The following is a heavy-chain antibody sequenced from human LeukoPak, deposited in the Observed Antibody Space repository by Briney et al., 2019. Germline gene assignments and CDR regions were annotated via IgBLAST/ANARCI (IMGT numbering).Heavy chain of an antibody. CDR2: ISAYNGNT. D-gene: IGHD2-15*01. J-gene: IGHJ6*02. CDR1: GYTFTSYG. CDR3: ARVEIVGRSKDIVVVVAATPGNYYYGMDV. Sequence: GASVKVSCKASGYTFTSYGISWVRQAPGQGLEWMGWISAYNGNTSYAQKLQGRVTMTTDTSTSTAYMELRSLRSDDTAVYYCARVEIVGRSKDIVVVVAATPGNYYYGMDVWGQGTTVTVSS. V-gene: IGHV1-18*01.